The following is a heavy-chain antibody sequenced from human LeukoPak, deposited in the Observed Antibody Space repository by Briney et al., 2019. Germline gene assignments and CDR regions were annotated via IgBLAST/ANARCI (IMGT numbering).Heavy chain of an antibody. Sequence: PGGSLRLSSAGSEFIFNNYAMHWVQQPPGKGLEWVSGISWNSGSIDYADSVKGRFTISRDNAKNSLYLQMNSLRVEDTAFYYCAKDNRRHYTSGPNPDSLHWGQGALVTVSS. V-gene: IGHV3-9*01. CDR1: EFIFNNYA. CDR2: ISWNSGSI. CDR3: AKDNRRHYTSGPNPDSLH. D-gene: IGHD6-19*01. J-gene: IGHJ4*02.